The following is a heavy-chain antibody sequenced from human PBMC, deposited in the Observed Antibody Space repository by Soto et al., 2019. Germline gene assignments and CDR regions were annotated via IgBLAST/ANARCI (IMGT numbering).Heavy chain of an antibody. CDR3: ARGGARWARIAAAAYYFDY. CDR1: GGTFSSYA. CDR2: IIPIFGTA. Sequence: ASVKVSCKASGGTFSSYAISWVRQAPGQGLEWMGGIIPIFGTANYAQKFQGRVTITADESTSTAYMELSSLRSEDTAVYYCARGGARWARIAAAAYYFDYWGQGTQVTVSS. V-gene: IGHV1-69*13. J-gene: IGHJ4*02. D-gene: IGHD6-13*01.